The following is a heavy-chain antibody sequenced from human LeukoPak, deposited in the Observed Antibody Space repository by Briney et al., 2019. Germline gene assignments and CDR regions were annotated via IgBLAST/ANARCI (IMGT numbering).Heavy chain of an antibody. CDR1: GGSFSGYY. D-gene: IGHD3-10*01. CDR3: ARHYPLLWFGGGSWFDP. Sequence: SETLSLTCAVFGGSFSGYYWSWIRQPPGKGLEWIGEINHSGSTNYNPSLKSRVTISVDTSKNQFSLKLSSVTAADTAVYYCARHYPLLWFGGGSWFDPWGQGTLVTVSS. CDR2: INHSGST. J-gene: IGHJ5*02. V-gene: IGHV4-34*01.